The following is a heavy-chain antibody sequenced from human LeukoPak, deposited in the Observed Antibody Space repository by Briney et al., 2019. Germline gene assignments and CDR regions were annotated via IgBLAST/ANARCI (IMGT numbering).Heavy chain of an antibody. CDR2: MNPNSGNT. CDR1: GYTFTSYD. CDR3: ARDYSDSSGTRSPH. V-gene: IGHV1-8*01. J-gene: IGHJ1*01. D-gene: IGHD3-22*01. Sequence: ASVKVSCKASGYTFTSYDINWVRQATGQGLEWMGWMNPNSGNTGYAQKFQGRVTMTMNTSISKSHMELSSQRSEDTPVSYCARDYSDSSGTRSPHWGQGTLVTVSS.